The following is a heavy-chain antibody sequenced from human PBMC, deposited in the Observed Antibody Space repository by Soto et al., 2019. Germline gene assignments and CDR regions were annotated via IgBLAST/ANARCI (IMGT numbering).Heavy chain of an antibody. J-gene: IGHJ5*02. V-gene: IGHV2-5*01. D-gene: IGHD4-4*01. Sequence: PTLVNPTQTLTLTCTFPGFSLTTAGAGVGWIRQPPGKALEWLALTYWNDDTRYNPSLKSRLTITKDTSKNQVVLTMTNMDPVDTATYYCAHRGYGNYPRDNWFDPWGQGILVTVSS. CDR2: TYWNDDT. CDR3: AHRGYGNYPRDNWFDP. CDR1: GFSLTTAGAG.